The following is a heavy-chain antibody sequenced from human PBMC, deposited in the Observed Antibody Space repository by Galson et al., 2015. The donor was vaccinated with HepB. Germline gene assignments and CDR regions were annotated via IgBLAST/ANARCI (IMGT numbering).Heavy chain of an antibody. V-gene: IGHV3-48*01. CDR3: ARGDEYSSSDYYYYMDV. J-gene: IGHJ6*03. CDR1: GFTFSSHS. Sequence: SLRLSCAASGFTFSSHSMNWVRQAPRKGLEWVSYISSSSSTIYYADSVKGRFTISRDNAKNSLYLQMNSLRAEDTAVYYCARGDEYSSSDYYYYMDVWGKGTTVTVSS. D-gene: IGHD6-6*01. CDR2: ISSSSSTI.